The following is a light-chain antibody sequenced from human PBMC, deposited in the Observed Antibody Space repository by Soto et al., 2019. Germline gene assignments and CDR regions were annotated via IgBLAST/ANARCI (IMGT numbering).Light chain of an antibody. J-gene: IGKJ1*01. CDR1: QSVSSSY. Sequence: EIVLTQSPGTLSLSPGERATLSCRASQSVSSSYLAWYQQKPGQAPRLLIYGASSRATGIPDRFSGSGSGTDFTLTISRLEPGDFAVYYCQQYHRSPWTFGQGTKVDIK. CDR3: QQYHRSPWT. CDR2: GAS. V-gene: IGKV3-20*01.